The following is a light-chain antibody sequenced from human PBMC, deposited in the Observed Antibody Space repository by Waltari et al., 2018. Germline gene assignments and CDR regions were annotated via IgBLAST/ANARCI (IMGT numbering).Light chain of an antibody. J-gene: IGKJ1*01. CDR1: QSVGKS. V-gene: IGKV3-20*01. CDR2: DAS. CDR3: QHYVRLPAT. Sequence: EIVLTQSPGTLSLSPGERATLACRARQSVGKSLAWYQQKPGQAPRLLIYDASRRATGIPDRFSGSGSWTDFSLTISRLEPEDFSVYYCQHYVRLPATFGQGTKVEI.